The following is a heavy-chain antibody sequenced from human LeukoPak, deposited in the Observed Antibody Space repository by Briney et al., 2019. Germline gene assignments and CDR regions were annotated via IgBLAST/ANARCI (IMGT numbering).Heavy chain of an antibody. Sequence: GASVKLSCKASGSTFTSYGISRVRQAPGQGLEWMGWISAYNGNTNYAQKLPARVTMTTDTSTSTDYMGLRRLRSDDTAVYYGARDDRYGSGSYYSYWGQGTLVTVSS. V-gene: IGHV1-18*01. CDR1: GSTFTSYG. D-gene: IGHD3-10*01. J-gene: IGHJ4*02. CDR2: ISAYNGNT. CDR3: ARDDRYGSGSYYSY.